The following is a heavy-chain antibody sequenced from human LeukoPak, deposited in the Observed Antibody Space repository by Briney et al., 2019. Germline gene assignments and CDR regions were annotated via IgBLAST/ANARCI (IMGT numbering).Heavy chain of an antibody. Sequence: VASVKVSCKASGYTFTRYYMHWVRQAPGQGLEWMGIINPRGGSTSYAQKFQGRVTMTRDTSTSTVYVELSSLRSEDTAVYYCARDFWVTTVSTPDYWGQRTLVTVSS. D-gene: IGHD4-11*01. CDR3: ARDFWVTTVSTPDY. J-gene: IGHJ4*02. V-gene: IGHV1-46*01. CDR1: GYTFTRYY. CDR2: INPRGGST.